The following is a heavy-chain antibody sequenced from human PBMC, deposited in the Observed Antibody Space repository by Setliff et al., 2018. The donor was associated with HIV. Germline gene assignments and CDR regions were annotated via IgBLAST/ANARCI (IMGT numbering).Heavy chain of an antibody. CDR2: ISYDGSNK. CDR1: GFTFSSYA. V-gene: IGHV3-30-3*01. Sequence: GGSLRLSCAASGFTFSSYAMHWVRQAPGKGLEWVAVISYDGSNKYYADSVKGRFTISRDNSKNTLYLQMNSLRAEDTAVYYCARGEGTTTVTLDAFDIWGQGTMVTVSS. D-gene: IGHD4-17*01. J-gene: IGHJ3*02. CDR3: ARGEGTTTVTLDAFDI.